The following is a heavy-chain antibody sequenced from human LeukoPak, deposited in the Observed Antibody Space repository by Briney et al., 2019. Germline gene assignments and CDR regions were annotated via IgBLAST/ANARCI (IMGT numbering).Heavy chain of an antibody. Sequence: PGGSLRLSCAASGNYWMHWVRQAPGKGLVWVSHINSDGSWTSYADSVKGRFTISKDNAKNTVYLQMNSLRAEDTAVYYCAKDRASSSSATAFDSWGQGTLVTVSS. CDR1: GNYW. D-gene: IGHD6-13*01. CDR2: INSDGSWT. CDR3: AKDRASSSSATAFDS. J-gene: IGHJ4*02. V-gene: IGHV3-74*01.